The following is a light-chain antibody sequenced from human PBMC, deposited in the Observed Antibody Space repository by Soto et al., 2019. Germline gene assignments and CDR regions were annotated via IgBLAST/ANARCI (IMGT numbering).Light chain of an antibody. V-gene: IGKV1-33*01. CDR3: QQYDNLPIT. Sequence: DIQMTQSPSSLSSSLLYIFTITFQASQDISNYLNWYQQKPGKAPKLLIYDASNLETGVPSRFSGSGSGTDFTFTISSLQPEDIATYYCQQYDNLPITFGQGTRLEIK. J-gene: IGKJ5*01. CDR1: QDISNY. CDR2: DAS.